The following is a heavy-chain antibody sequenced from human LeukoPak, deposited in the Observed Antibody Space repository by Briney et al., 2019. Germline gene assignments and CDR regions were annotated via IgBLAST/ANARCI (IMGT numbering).Heavy chain of an antibody. V-gene: IGHV3-11*04. CDR1: GFVFSDYY. Sequence: GGSLRLSCAASGFVFSDYYMSWIRQAPGKGLEWVSFISSSGVMAYYGESMKGRFTISRDNAKNSLYLQMNTLRAEDTAVYYCARDGYQVPTTFGTFDPWGQGTLVTVSS. J-gene: IGHJ5*02. CDR3: ARDGYQVPTTFGTFDP. CDR2: ISSSGVMA. D-gene: IGHD3-3*01.